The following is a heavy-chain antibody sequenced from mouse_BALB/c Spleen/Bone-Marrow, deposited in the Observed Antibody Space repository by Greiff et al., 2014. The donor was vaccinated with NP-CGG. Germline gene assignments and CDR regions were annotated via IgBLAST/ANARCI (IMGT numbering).Heavy chain of an antibody. CDR3: ARLGNLGYFAY. CDR1: GFDFSRYW. CDR2: INPGSSTI. Sequence: VQLQQSGGGLVPPGGSLKLSCAASGFDFSRYWMSWARQAPGKGQEWIGEINPGSSTINYTPSLKDKFIISRDNARNTLYLQMSKVSTEDTALYDCARLGNLGYFAYWGQGTTLTVSS. J-gene: IGHJ2*01. V-gene: IGHV4-2*02.